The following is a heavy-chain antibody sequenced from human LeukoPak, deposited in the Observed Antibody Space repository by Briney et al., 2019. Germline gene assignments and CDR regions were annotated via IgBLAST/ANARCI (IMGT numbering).Heavy chain of an antibody. CDR3: TITTGTTLGLMDY. J-gene: IGHJ4*02. V-gene: IGHV4-34*01. D-gene: IGHD1-1*01. Sequence: PSGTLSLTCAVYGGSFSGYYWRWIRQPPGKGLEWIGEINHSGSTNYNPSLKSRVTISVDTSKNQLSLKMSSVTAPDTAVYYCTITTGTTLGLMDYWGQGTLVTVSS. CDR2: INHSGST. CDR1: GGSFSGYY.